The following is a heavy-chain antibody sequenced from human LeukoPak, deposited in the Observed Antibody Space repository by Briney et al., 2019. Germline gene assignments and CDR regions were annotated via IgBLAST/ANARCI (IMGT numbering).Heavy chain of an antibody. J-gene: IGHJ5*02. Sequence: ASVKVSCKASGYTFTSYGISWVRQAPGQGLEWMGWISAYNGNTNYAQKLQGRVTMTTDTSTSTAYVELRSLRSDDTAVHYCASVLRYFDWPTRFDPWGQGTLVTVSS. CDR1: GYTFTSYG. CDR2: ISAYNGNT. CDR3: ASVLRYFDWPTRFDP. V-gene: IGHV1-18*01. D-gene: IGHD3-9*01.